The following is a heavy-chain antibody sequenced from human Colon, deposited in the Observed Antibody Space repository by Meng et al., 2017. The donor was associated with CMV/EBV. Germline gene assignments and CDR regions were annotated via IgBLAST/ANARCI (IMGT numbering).Heavy chain of an antibody. CDR3: ARGGSGSYSSYFDH. V-gene: IGHV3-48*03. D-gene: IGHD1-26*01. J-gene: IGHJ4*02. CDR1: GFTFSSYE. Sequence: GGSLRLSCAVSGFTFSSYEMNWVRQAPGKGLEWVSYISNSGSTIYYADSVKGRFTISRDNAKNSLYLQMNSLRAEDTAVYYCARGGSGSYSSYFDHWGQGTLVTVSS. CDR2: ISNSGSTI.